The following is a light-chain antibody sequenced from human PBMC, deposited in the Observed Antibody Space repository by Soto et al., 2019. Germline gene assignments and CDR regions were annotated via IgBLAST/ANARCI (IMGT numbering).Light chain of an antibody. V-gene: IGKV1-5*01. CDR3: QQYNSYPWT. Sequence: DIPMTQSPSTLSASVGDRVTISCRASQIISSWLAWYQQKPGKAPKLLIYDASSLESGVPSRFSGSGSGTEFTLTISSLQTDDFATYYCQQYNSYPWTFGQGTKVEIK. CDR1: QIISSW. CDR2: DAS. J-gene: IGKJ1*01.